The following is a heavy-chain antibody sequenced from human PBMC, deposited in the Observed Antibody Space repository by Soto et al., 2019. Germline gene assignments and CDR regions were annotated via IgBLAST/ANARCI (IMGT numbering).Heavy chain of an antibody. D-gene: IGHD4-17*01. V-gene: IGHV1-3*05. J-gene: IGHJ6*02. CDR3: ARDSLYGDYIDYYSGMDV. CDR1: GYTFTSYA. Sequence: QVQLVQSGAEEKKPGASVKVSCKASGYTFTSYAMHWVRQAPGQRLEGMGWINAGNGNTKYSQQFQGRVTITRDTAASTAYMELSRLRSEDTAVYYCARDSLYGDYIDYYSGMDVWGQGTTVTVSS. CDR2: INAGNGNT.